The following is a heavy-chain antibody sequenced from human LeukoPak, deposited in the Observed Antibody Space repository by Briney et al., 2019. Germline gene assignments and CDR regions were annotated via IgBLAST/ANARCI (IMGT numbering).Heavy chain of an antibody. V-gene: IGHV3-33*01. CDR3: ARDRSSTYFDY. CDR1: GFKSSNFG. J-gene: IGHJ4*02. Sequence: GGSLRLSCAASGFKSSNFGMHWVRPAPAKGLQWVAVIWYDGSNKYYGDSVKGRFTISRDNSKNTLYLEMNSLRAEDTAVYYCARDRSSTYFDYWAQGTPVTVSS. D-gene: IGHD2-2*01. CDR2: IWYDGSNK.